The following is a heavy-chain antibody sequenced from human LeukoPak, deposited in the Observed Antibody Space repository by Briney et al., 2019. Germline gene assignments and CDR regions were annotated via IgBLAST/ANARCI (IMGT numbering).Heavy chain of an antibody. D-gene: IGHD4-23*01. CDR1: GFTVSSNY. CDR3: ARESTVVTPGY. J-gene: IGHJ4*02. CDR2: IYSGGST. Sequence: GGSLRLSCAASGFTVSSNYMSWVREAPGKGLEWVSGIYSGGSTYYADSVQGRFNIFRDNSKNTLYLQMNSLRVDDTAVYYCARESTVVTPGYWGQGTLVTVSS. V-gene: IGHV3-53*01.